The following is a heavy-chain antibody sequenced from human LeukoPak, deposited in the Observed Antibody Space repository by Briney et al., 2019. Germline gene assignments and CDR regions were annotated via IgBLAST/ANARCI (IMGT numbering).Heavy chain of an antibody. CDR3: TTDLPALGSGEMDY. J-gene: IGHJ4*02. V-gene: IGHV3-15*01. CDR1: GFTLSNAW. Sequence: GGSLRLTCAASGFTLSNAWMSWVRQAPGKGLEWVGRIKSKGGGGTTDYAAPVKGRFTISRDDSKNTLYLQMNSLKTEDTAVYYCTTDLPALGSGEMDYWGQGTLVTVSS. CDR2: IKSKGGGGTT. D-gene: IGHD3-10*01.